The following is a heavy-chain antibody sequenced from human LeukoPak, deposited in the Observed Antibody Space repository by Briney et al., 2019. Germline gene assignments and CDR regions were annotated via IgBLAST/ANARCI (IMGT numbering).Heavy chain of an antibody. CDR3: ARDREEYSYGYRGGFGYYYYYYMDV. V-gene: IGHV3-53*01. D-gene: IGHD5-18*01. J-gene: IGHJ6*03. Sequence: GGSLRLSCAASGFTVSSNYMSWVRQAPGKGLEWVSVIYSGGSTYYADSVKGRFTISRDNSKNTLYLQMNSLRAEDTAVYYCARDREEYSYGYRGGFGYYYYYYMDVWGKGTTVTISS. CDR2: IYSGGST. CDR1: GFTVSSNY.